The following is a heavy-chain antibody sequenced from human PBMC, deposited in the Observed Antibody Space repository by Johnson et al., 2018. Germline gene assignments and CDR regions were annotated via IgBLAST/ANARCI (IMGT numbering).Heavy chain of an antibody. J-gene: IGHJ1*01. D-gene: IGHD6-19*01. CDR2: IRGDGIST. Sequence: VQLVESGGGLVQPGGSLRLSCAASGFTFSSYAMPWVRQAPGKGLEYVSGIRGDGISTFYADSVKGRFTISRDNSKNTLYLQLGSLRTEDMAVYFCARDRAAVAGSGYFQYWGQGTLVTVSS. V-gene: IGHV3-64*07. CDR3: ARDRAAVAGSGYFQY. CDR1: GFTFSSYA.